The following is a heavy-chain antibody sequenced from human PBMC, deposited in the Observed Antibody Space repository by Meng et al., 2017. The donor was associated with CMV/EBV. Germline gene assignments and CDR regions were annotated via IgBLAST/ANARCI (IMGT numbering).Heavy chain of an antibody. CDR3: ARDIDIVGGPAAIVGIDP. CDR1: TVSSDT. V-gene: IGHV1-69*04. D-gene: IGHD2-2*02. J-gene: IGHJ5*02. CDR2: IIPILGIA. Sequence: TVSSDTISWMRQAPGEGLEWMERIIPILGIANYAQKIQDRDTMNAEKSTSKDYMELSRLRSEDTAVYYGARDIDIVGGPAAIVGIDPWGQGTLVTVSS.